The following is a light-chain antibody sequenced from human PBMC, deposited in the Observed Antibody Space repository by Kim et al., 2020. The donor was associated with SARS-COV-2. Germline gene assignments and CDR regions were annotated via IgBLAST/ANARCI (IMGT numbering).Light chain of an antibody. V-gene: IGLV3-19*01. CDR3: TSRESSSKQWV. J-gene: IGLJ3*02. Sequence: SSELTQDPAVSVALGQTVRITCQGDSLRSYYATWYQQRAGQAPALVIYGKNKRPSGIPDRFSGSTSGSTASLTIAGTQAEDEADYYCTSRESSSKQWVFGGGTQLTVL. CDR2: GKN. CDR1: SLRSYY.